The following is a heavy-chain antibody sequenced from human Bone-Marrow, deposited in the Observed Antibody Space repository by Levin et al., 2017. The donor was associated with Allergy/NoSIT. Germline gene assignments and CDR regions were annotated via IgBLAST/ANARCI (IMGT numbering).Heavy chain of an antibody. CDR1: GGSISSDIYY. CDR2: ISSRGTT. V-gene: IGHV4-61*02. Sequence: PSETLSLTCTVSGGSISSDIYYWTWIRQPAGKGLEWIGRISSRGTTSYNASLKSRVTISLDTSKNQFSLKLSSVTAADTAVYFCARELLRDDYFDYWGHGALVTVSS. J-gene: IGHJ4*01. CDR3: ARELLRDDYFDY.